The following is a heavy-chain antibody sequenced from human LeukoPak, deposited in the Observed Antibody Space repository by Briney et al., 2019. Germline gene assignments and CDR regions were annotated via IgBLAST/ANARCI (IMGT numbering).Heavy chain of an antibody. D-gene: IGHD2-2*02. CDR2: IYYSGST. J-gene: IGHJ6*04. CDR1: GGSISSYY. V-gene: IGHV4-59*01. CDR3: AGALVGYCSSTSCYSIYYYYYGMDV. Sequence: SETLSLTCTVSGGSISSYYWSWIRQPPGNGLEWIGYIYYSGSTNYNPSLKSRVTISVDTSKSQFSLKLSSVTAADTAVYYCAGALVGYCSSTSCYSIYYYYYGMDVWGKGTTVTVSS.